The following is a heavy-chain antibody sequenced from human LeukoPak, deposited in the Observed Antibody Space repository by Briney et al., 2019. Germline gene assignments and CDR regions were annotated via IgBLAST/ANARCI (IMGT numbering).Heavy chain of an antibody. J-gene: IGHJ5*02. V-gene: IGHV3-30*18. CDR1: GFTFSSYG. CDR2: ISYDGSNK. CDR3: AKDTGPLWFDP. D-gene: IGHD1-14*01. Sequence: GGSLRLSCAASGFTFSSYGMHWARQAPGKGLEWVAVISYDGSNKYYADSVKGRFTISRDNSKNTLYLQMNSLRAEDTAVYYCAKDTGPLWFDPWGQGTLVTVSS.